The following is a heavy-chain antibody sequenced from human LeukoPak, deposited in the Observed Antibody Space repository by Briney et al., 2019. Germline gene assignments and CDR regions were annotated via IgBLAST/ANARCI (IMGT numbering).Heavy chain of an antibody. CDR2: IYHSGST. Sequence: SETLSLTCAVSGGSISSSNWGSWVRQPPGKGLEWIGEIYHSGSTNYNPSLKSRVTISVDKSKNQFSLKLSSVTAADTAVYYCARDGGAGELSLLDYWGQGTLVTVSS. D-gene: IGHD3-16*02. CDR1: GGSISSSNW. J-gene: IGHJ4*02. CDR3: ARDGGAGELSLLDY. V-gene: IGHV4-4*02.